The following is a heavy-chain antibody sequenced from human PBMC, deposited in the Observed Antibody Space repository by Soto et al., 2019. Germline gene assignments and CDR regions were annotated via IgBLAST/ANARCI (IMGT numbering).Heavy chain of an antibody. J-gene: IGHJ6*02. Sequence: QVQLVESGGGVVQPGRSLRLSCAASGFTFSSYAMHWVRQAPGKGLEWVAVISYAGSNKYYAASVKGRFPISRDISKNTLYLQRNSLRAEDTAVYYCARGGGDVWSGYPRWYYYYGMDVWGQGTTVTVSS. CDR3: ARGGGDVWSGYPRWYYYYGMDV. V-gene: IGHV3-30-3*01. CDR2: ISYAGSNK. CDR1: GFTFSSYA. D-gene: IGHD3-3*01.